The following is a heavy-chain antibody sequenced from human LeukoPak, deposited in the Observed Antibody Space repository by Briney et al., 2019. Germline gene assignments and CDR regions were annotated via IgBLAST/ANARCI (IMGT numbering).Heavy chain of an antibody. J-gene: IGHJ4*02. CDR3: ARDLLSCTGGYCAMVY. V-gene: IGHV3-74*01. Sequence: GGSLRLSCAASGFTFSSYSMNWVRQAPGKGLEWVSRINNDGRSTAYADSVKGRFTISRDNAKNTLYLQLNSLRAEDTGVYYCARDLLSCTGGYCAMVYWGQGTLVTVSS. D-gene: IGHD2-8*02. CDR2: INNDGRST. CDR1: GFTFSSYS.